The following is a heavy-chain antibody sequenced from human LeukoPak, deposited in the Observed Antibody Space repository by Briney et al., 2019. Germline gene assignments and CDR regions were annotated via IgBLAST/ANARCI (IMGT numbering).Heavy chain of an antibody. CDR2: IYYSGST. CDR1: GGSISSSSYY. Sequence: PSETLSLTCTVSGGSISSSSYYWGWIRQPPGKGLEWIGSIYYSGSTYYNPSLKSRFTISVDKSKNQFSLKLSSVTAADTAVYYCARGRRYDILTGPVVYFDYWGQGTLVTVSS. J-gene: IGHJ4*02. D-gene: IGHD3-9*01. CDR3: ARGRRYDILTGPVVYFDY. V-gene: IGHV4-39*07.